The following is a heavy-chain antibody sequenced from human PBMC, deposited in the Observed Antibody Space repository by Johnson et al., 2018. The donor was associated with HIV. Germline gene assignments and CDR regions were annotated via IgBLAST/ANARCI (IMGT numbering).Heavy chain of an antibody. CDR1: GFTFTTYA. V-gene: IGHV3-23*04. CDR3: AKGYGDYEGNAFDI. Sequence: EVQLVESGGGLGKPGGSLRLSCEASGFTFTTYAMTWVRRTPAKGLDWVSTISGSGGSTYYADSVKGRFTISRDNSKSTLYLQMNSLTADDTAVYYCAKGYGDYEGNAFDIWGQGTMVTVSS. J-gene: IGHJ3*02. CDR2: ISGSGGST. D-gene: IGHD4-17*01.